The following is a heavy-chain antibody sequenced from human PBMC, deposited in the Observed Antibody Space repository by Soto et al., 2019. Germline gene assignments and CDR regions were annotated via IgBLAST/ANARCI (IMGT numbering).Heavy chain of an antibody. D-gene: IGHD3-22*01. CDR2: MNPNSGNT. Sequence: GASVKVSCKASGYTFTSYDINWVRQATGQGLEWMGWMNPNSGNTGYAQKFQDRVTMTRNTSISTAYMELSSLRSEDTAVYYCARTNYYDTSGHPNWFDPWGQGTLVTVS. V-gene: IGHV1-8*01. CDR3: ARTNYYDTSGHPNWFDP. J-gene: IGHJ5*02. CDR1: GYTFTSYD.